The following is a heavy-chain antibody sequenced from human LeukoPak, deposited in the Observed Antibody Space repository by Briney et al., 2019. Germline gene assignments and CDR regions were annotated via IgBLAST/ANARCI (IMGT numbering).Heavy chain of an antibody. D-gene: IGHD3-3*01. CDR1: GSSVSSGSYY. Sequence: PSETLSLTCTVSGSSVSSGSYYWSWIRQPPGKGLEWIGYIYYSGSTNYNPSLKSRVTISVDTSKNQFSLKLSSVTAADTAVYYCAREKRFLEWLTLDYWGQGTLVTVSS. J-gene: IGHJ4*02. V-gene: IGHV4-61*01. CDR2: IYYSGST. CDR3: AREKRFLEWLTLDY.